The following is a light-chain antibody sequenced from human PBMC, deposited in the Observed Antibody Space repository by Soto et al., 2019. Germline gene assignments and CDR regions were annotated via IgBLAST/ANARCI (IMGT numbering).Light chain of an antibody. CDR1: SSNIGAGYD. V-gene: IGLV1-40*01. CDR3: QSHDSSLSTDV. CDR2: GHT. J-gene: IGLJ1*01. Sequence: QSVLTQPPSVSGALGQRVTISCTGSSSNIGAGYDVHWYQQLPGTAPKLLIFGHTNRPSGVPDRFSGSRSGTSASLAISGLQAEDEADYYCQSHDSSLSTDVFGTGTKVTVL.